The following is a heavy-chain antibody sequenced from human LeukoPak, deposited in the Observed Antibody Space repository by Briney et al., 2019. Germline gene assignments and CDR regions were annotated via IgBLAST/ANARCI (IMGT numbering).Heavy chain of an antibody. V-gene: IGHV1-8*01. D-gene: IGHD3-10*01. CDR3: ARRRVYYYGSGSYTPLGY. Sequence: ASVKVSCKTSGYTFTSYDINWVRQATGQGLEWMGWMNPNSGNTGYAQKFQGRVTMTRNTSISTAYMELSSLRSEDTAVYYCARRRVYYYGSGSYTPLGYWGQGTLVTVSS. CDR2: MNPNSGNT. CDR1: GYTFTSYD. J-gene: IGHJ4*02.